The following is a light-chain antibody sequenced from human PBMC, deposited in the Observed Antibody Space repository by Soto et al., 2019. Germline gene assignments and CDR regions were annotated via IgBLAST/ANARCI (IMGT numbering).Light chain of an antibody. J-gene: IGKJ1*01. CDR2: DAS. CDR3: QQRSNWPPTWT. V-gene: IGKV3-11*01. Sequence: EIVLTQSPATLSLSPGERATLSCRASQSVSTYLAWYQQKPGQAPRLLIYDASNRATGIPARFSGSGSGTVLTPTITSLEPEDFGVYYCQQRSNWPPTWTFGQGTKVDIK. CDR1: QSVSTY.